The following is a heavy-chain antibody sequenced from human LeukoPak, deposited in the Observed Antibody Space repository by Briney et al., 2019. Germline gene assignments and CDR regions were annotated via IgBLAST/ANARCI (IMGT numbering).Heavy chain of an antibody. CDR1: GYSISSGYY. J-gene: IGHJ4*02. CDR2: INHSGST. V-gene: IGHV4-34*01. CDR3: ARWEGGSYYDFDY. Sequence: SETLSLTCAVSGYSISSGYYWSWIRQPPGKGLEWIGEINHSGSTNYNPSLKSRVTISVDTSKNQFSLKLSSVTAADTAVYYCARWEGGSYYDFDYWGQGTLVTVSS. D-gene: IGHD1-26*01.